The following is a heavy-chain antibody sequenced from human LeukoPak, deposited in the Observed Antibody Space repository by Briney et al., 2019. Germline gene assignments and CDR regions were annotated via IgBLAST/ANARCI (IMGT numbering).Heavy chain of an antibody. J-gene: IGHJ4*02. CDR2: INPSGGST. CDR1: GYTFTSYY. D-gene: IGHD6-19*01. CDR3: ARVRSGWYYFDY. Sequence: GASVKVSCKASGYTFTSYYMHWVRQAPGQGLEWMGIINPSGGSTSYAQKFQGGVTMTRDTSTSTVYMELSSLRSEDTAVYYCARVRSGWYYFDYWGQGTLVTVSS. V-gene: IGHV1-46*01.